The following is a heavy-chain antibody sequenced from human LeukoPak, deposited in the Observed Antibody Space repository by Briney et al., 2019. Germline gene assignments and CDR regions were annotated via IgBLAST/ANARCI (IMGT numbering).Heavy chain of an antibody. CDR2: ITVGGGT. V-gene: IGHV3-23*01. D-gene: IGHD6-13*01. CDR3: AKSPAAPYYFDY. Sequence: GGSLRLSCAASGFALSSYVMSWVRQAPGKGLEWVSSITVGGGTYYADSVKGRFTISRDNSKNTLFLQMNTLGAEDTALFYCAKSPAAPYYFDYWGQGTLVTVSS. CDR1: GFALSSYV. J-gene: IGHJ4*02.